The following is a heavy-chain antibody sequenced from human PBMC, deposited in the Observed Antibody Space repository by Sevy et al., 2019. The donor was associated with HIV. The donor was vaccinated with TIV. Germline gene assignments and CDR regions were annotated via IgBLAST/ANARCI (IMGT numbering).Heavy chain of an antibody. CDR1: GFTFSGYG. D-gene: IGHD1-7*01. CDR2: ISYDGSDK. Sequence: GGSLRLSCAASGFTFSGYGMHWVRQAPGKGLEWVAVISYDGSDKYYADSVKGRFTISKVNSKNTLYLQMNCRRAEDTAGYNCAKDRTGTTYLFDYWGQGTLVTVSS. CDR3: AKDRTGTTYLFDY. J-gene: IGHJ4*02. V-gene: IGHV3-30*18.